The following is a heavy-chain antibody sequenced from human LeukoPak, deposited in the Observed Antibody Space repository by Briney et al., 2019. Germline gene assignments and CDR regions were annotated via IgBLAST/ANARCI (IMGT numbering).Heavy chain of an antibody. CDR2: IRYDGSNK. J-gene: IGHJ4*02. CDR1: GFTFSSYG. V-gene: IGHV3-30*02. CDR3: AKDYDSSGYSPSYFDY. Sequence: GGSLRLSCAASGFTFSSYGMHWVCQAPGKGLEWVAFIRYDGSNKYYADSVKGRFTISRDNSKNTLYLQMNSLRAEDTAVYYCAKDYDSSGYSPSYFDYWGQGTLVTVSS. D-gene: IGHD3-22*01.